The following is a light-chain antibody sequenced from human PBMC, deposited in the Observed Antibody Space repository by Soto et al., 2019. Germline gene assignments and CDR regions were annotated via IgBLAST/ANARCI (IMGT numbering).Light chain of an antibody. CDR2: DNN. V-gene: IGLV1-51*01. CDR3: GTWDSSLGTVV. J-gene: IGLJ2*01. CDR1: SSNIGNNY. Sequence: QSVLTQPPSVSAAPGQTVTISCSGSSSNIGNNYVSWYQQFPGTAPKLLIYDNNKRPSGITDRFSGSRSGTSATLGITGLQTGDEADYYCGTWDSSLGTVVFGGGTKVTVL.